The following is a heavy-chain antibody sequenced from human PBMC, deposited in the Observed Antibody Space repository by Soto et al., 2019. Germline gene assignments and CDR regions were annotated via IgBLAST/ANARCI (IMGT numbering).Heavy chain of an antibody. Sequence: QVQLQESGPGLVKPSETLSLTCTVSGGSISSYYWSWIRQPPGKGLGWIGYIYYSGSTNYNPSLKSRVTISVDTSKNQFSLKLSSVTAADTAVYYCARGPYVRDISNDAFDIWGQGTMVTVSS. CDR3: ARGPYVRDISNDAFDI. D-gene: IGHD6-13*01. V-gene: IGHV4-59*01. J-gene: IGHJ3*02. CDR2: IYYSGST. CDR1: GGSISSYY.